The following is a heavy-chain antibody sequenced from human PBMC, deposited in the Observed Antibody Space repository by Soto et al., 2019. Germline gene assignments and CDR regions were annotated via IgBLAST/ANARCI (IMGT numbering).Heavy chain of an antibody. CDR1: GGSITSGAYY. J-gene: IGHJ5*02. D-gene: IGHD3-22*01. V-gene: IGHV4-31*11. CDR3: ARYYFDSSGYSNWFDP. CDR2: IHYSGRT. Sequence: SETLSLTCAVSGGSITSGAYYWTWIRQHPGKGLEWIAYIHYSGRTYYNPSLKSRVTISVNTSNNQFSLKLSSVTAADTAVYYCARYYFDSSGYSNWFDPWGQGTLVTVSS.